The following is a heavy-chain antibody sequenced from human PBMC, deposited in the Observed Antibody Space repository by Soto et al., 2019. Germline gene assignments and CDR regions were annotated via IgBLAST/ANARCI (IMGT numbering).Heavy chain of an antibody. CDR2: ISSSSSYI. CDR1: GFTFSSYS. Sequence: EVQLVESGGGLVKPGGSLRLSCAASGFTFSSYSMNWVRQAPGKGLEWVSSISSSSSYIYYADSVKGRFTISRDNAKNSLYLQMNSLRAEDTAVYYCARGLVNSGYDLSCYYYYYMDVWGKGTTVTVSS. V-gene: IGHV3-21*01. D-gene: IGHD5-12*01. CDR3: ARGLVNSGYDLSCYYYYYMDV. J-gene: IGHJ6*03.